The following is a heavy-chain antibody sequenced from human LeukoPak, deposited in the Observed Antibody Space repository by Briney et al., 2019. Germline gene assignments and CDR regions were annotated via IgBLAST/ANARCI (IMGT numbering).Heavy chain of an antibody. CDR3: ARYTMVRGVTRGYSFGY. Sequence: SETLSLTCAVYGGSFSGYYWSWIRQPPGKGLEWIGEINHSGSTNYNPSLKSRVTISVDTSKNQFSLKLSSVTAADTAVYYCARYTMVRGVTRGYSFGYWGQGTLVTVSS. V-gene: IGHV4-34*01. J-gene: IGHJ4*02. D-gene: IGHD3-10*01. CDR1: GGSFSGYY. CDR2: INHSGST.